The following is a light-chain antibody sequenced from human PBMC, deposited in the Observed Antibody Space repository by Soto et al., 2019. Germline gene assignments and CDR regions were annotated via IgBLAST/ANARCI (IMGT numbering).Light chain of an antibody. CDR3: QQYNSRPHP. Sequence: VVSKSAAAVSLSQGERATLSCRASQSVGSDLAWYQQKPGQAPRLVIYDIFTRATGVPTRISGSGSGTEFTLTISILQSKDFEVYYCQQYNSRPHPFAGGTKVDI. CDR1: QSVGSD. CDR2: DIF. J-gene: IGKJ4*01. V-gene: IGKV3D-15*01.